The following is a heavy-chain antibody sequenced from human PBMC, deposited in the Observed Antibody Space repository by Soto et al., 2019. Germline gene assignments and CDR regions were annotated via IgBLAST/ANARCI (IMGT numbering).Heavy chain of an antibody. CDR2: ISGNGGDI. J-gene: IGHJ6*02. D-gene: IGHD2-2*01. V-gene: IGHV3-23*01. CDR3: AKRGDIVEVSRTFVGYGMDV. CDR1: GFTFRNYA. Sequence: VGSLRLSCAASGFTFRNYAMSWVRQAPVKVLEWVSRISGNGGDINYADSVKGRFTISRDNSKNTLYLQMNSLRAEDTAVYYCAKRGDIVEVSRTFVGYGMDVWGQGTTVTVSS.